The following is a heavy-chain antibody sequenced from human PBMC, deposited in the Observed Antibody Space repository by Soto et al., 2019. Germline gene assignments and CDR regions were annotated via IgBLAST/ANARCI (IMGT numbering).Heavy chain of an antibody. J-gene: IGHJ1*01. V-gene: IGHV3-30*18. D-gene: IGHD6-19*01. CDR2: ISYDGSNK. CDR3: AKRGAGAGAQH. Sequence: QVQLVESGGGVVQPGRSLRLSCAASGFTFSSYGMHWVRQAPGKGLEWVAVISYDGSNKYYADSVKGRFTISRDNSKNTLYLQMNSLRAEDTAVYYCAKRGAGAGAQHWGQGTLVTVSS. CDR1: GFTFSSYG.